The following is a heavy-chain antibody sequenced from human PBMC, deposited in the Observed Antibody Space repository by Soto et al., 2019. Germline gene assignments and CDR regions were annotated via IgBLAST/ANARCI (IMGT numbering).Heavy chain of an antibody. CDR1: GSTVTNYA. J-gene: IGHJ4*02. Sequence: FNLVQSGAEVQKPGASVKVSCKASGSTVTNYAVHWVRPAPGQSLDWMGWMNAGSGDTKSSQKFQGRVTITRDTSASTVYMELSRLTSEDTAIYYCARGAYDFWSGYQYFDSWGQGSLVTVSA. CDR2: MNAGSGDT. CDR3: ARGAYDFWSGYQYFDS. V-gene: IGHV1-3*01. D-gene: IGHD3-3*01.